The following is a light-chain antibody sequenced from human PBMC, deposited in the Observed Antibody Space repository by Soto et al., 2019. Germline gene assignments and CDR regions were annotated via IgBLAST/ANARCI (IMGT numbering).Light chain of an antibody. CDR3: CSYAGDYSYV. V-gene: IGLV2-11*01. J-gene: IGLJ1*01. Sequence: QSVLSQPRSVSGSPGQSITISCTGSTRDVGAYSFASWYQQHPGAAPKLLIHDVNKRPPGVPDRFSASKSGNTASLTISGLQAEDEADYFCCSYAGDYSYVFGSGTKVT. CDR2: DVN. CDR1: TRDVGAYSF.